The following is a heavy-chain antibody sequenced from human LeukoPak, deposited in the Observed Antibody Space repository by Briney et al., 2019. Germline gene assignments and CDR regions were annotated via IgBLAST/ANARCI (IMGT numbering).Heavy chain of an antibody. J-gene: IGHJ4*02. Sequence: GGSLRLSCAASGFTFSTYALHWVRQAPGKGLEWVALISSDGSNEYYADSVKGRFAISRDNSKNTLYLQMNSLRAEDTAVYYCASSYDFWWYFDYWGQGTLVTVSS. V-gene: IGHV3-30*09. D-gene: IGHD3-3*01. CDR1: GFTFSTYA. CDR3: ASSYDFWWYFDY. CDR2: ISSDGSNE.